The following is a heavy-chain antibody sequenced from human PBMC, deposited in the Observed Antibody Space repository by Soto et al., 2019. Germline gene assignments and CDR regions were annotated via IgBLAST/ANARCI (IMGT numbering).Heavy chain of an antibody. V-gene: IGHV3-30-3*01. CDR2: ISYDGSNK. J-gene: IGHJ5*02. D-gene: IGHD6-6*01. Sequence: QVQLVESGGGVVQPGRSLRLSCAASGFTFSSYAMHWVRQAPGKGLEWVAVISYDGSNKYYADSVKGRFTSSRDNSKNTLYLQMNSLIAEDTAVYYCAREWQQLVNWFDPWGQGTLVTVSS. CDR1: GFTFSSYA. CDR3: AREWQQLVNWFDP.